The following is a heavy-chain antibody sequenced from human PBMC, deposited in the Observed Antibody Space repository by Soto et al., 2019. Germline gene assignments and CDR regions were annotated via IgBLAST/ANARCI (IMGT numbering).Heavy chain of an antibody. Sequence: GGSLRLSCAASGFTFSSYAMHWVRQAPGKGLEWVAVISYDGSNKYYADSVKGRFTISRDNSKDTLYLQMNSLRAEDTAVYYCARDSSEYYDFWSGYSTKGMDVWGQGTTVTVSS. V-gene: IGHV3-30-3*01. J-gene: IGHJ6*02. D-gene: IGHD3-3*01. CDR3: ARDSSEYYDFWSGYSTKGMDV. CDR1: GFTFSSYA. CDR2: ISYDGSNK.